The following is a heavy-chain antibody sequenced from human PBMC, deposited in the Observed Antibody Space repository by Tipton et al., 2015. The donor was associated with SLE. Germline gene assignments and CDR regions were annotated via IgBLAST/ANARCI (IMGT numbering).Heavy chain of an antibody. CDR2: IYYSGST. Sequence: TLSLTCAVYGGSFSGYYWSWIRQPPGKGLEWIGYIYYSGSTYYNPSLKSRVTISVDTSKNQFSLKLSSVTTADTAVYYCARDPGGYWGQGTLVTVSS. CDR3: ARDPGGY. V-gene: IGHV4-30-4*08. D-gene: IGHD3-16*01. J-gene: IGHJ4*02. CDR1: GGSFSGYY.